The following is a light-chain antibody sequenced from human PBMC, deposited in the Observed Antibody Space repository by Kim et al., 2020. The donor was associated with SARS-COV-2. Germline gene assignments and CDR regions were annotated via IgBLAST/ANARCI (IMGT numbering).Light chain of an antibody. V-gene: IGKV3-20*01. J-gene: IGKJ2*01. CDR2: GAS. CDR1: QSVSSNY. CDR3: QQYGRSPRT. Sequence: EIVLTQSPGTLSLSPGERATLSCRASQSVSSNYLAWYQQKPGQAPRLLIYGASSRATGIPDRISGSGSGTDFTLTISRLEPEDFAVYYCQQYGRSPRTFGQGTKLEI.